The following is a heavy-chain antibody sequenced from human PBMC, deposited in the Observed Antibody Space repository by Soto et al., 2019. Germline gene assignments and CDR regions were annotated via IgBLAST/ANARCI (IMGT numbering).Heavy chain of an antibody. V-gene: IGHV1-69*04. CDR3: ARDRFPYYYDSSGPYDY. Sequence: SVKVSCKASGGTFSSYTISWVRQAPGQGLEWMGRIIPILGIANYAQKFQGRVTITADKSTSTAYMELSSLRSEDTAVYYCARDRFPYYYDSSGPYDYWGQGTLVTVSS. CDR2: IIPILGIA. D-gene: IGHD3-22*01. J-gene: IGHJ4*02. CDR1: GGTFSSYT.